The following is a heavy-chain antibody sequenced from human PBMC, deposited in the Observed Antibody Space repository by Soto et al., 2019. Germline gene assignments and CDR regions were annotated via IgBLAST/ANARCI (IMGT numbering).Heavy chain of an antibody. J-gene: IGHJ6*02. V-gene: IGHV4-61*01. CDR2: IYYSGST. Sequence: SETLYLTCTVSGGSVSSGSYYWSWIRQPPGKGLEWIGYIYYSGSTNYNPSLKSRVTISVDTSKNQFSLKLSSVTAADTAVCYCARESDNWNYDVWGQGTTVTVSS. CDR1: GGSVSSGSYY. D-gene: IGHD1-7*01. CDR3: ARESDNWNYDV.